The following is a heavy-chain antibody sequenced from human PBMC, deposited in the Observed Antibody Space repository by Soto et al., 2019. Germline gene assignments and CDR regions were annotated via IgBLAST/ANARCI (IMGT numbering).Heavy chain of an antibody. D-gene: IGHD6-19*01. CDR3: ARGPSGWFGYDY. V-gene: IGHV3-74*01. CDR1: GFTFSSSW. CDR2: INSGATTT. Sequence: EVQLVESGGGLFQPGGSLRLSCAASGFTFSSSWMHWVRQGPGKGLVWVSRINSGATTTNYADSVKGRFTISRDNAKNTLYLQMDSLTAEDTAVYYCARGPSGWFGYDYWGQGTLVTVSS. J-gene: IGHJ4*02.